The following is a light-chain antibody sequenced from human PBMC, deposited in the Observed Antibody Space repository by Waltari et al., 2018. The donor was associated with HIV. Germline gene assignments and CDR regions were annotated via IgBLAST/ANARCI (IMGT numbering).Light chain of an antibody. V-gene: IGLV7-43*01. J-gene: IGLJ3*02. Sequence: QTVVTEEPSLSGSPGGTVTLTCAATPGPIPTGHFPGWFQRRPGPGPRPLIYGTSNKYSWTPARFSGSLLGGKAALTLSGVQPEDEADYVCLLYYHGPSWLFGGGTRLTVL. CDR3: LLYYHGPSWL. CDR2: GTS. CDR1: PGPIPTGHF.